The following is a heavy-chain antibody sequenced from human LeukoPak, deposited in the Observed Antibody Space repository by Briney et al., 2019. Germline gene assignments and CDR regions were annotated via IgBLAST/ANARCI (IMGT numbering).Heavy chain of an antibody. J-gene: IGHJ4*02. V-gene: IGHV3-30-3*01. CDR1: GFTFSSYA. Sequence: PGRSLRLSCAASGFTFSSYAMHWVRQAPGKGLEWVAVISYDGSNKYYADSVKGRFTISRDNSKNTLYLQMNSLRAEDTAVYYCARVSGYYVEWGQGTLVTVSS. D-gene: IGHD3-22*01. CDR3: ARVSGYYVE. CDR2: ISYDGSNK.